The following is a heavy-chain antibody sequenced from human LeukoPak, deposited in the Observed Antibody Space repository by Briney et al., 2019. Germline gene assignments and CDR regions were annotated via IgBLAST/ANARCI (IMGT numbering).Heavy chain of an antibody. CDR2: IIPIFGTA. Sequence: GASVKVSCKASGGAFSSYAVSWVRQAPGQGLEWMGGIIPIFGTANYAQEFQGRVTITADESTSTAYMELSSLRSEATAVYYCARGIVVPAAGDYAFDIWGQGTMVTVSS. V-gene: IGHV1-69*01. CDR1: GGAFSSYA. D-gene: IGHD2-2*01. J-gene: IGHJ3*02. CDR3: ARGIVVPAAGDYAFDI.